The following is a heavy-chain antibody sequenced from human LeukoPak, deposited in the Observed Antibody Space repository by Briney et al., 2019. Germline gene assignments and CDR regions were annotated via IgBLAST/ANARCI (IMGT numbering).Heavy chain of an antibody. CDR1: GYTLTSYD. Sequence: GASVKVSCKASGYTLTSYDINWVRQATGQGLEWMGWMNPNSGRTGYAQNFQGRITITRNTSISTAYMELSSLRSEDTAVYYCTRDPDKIAAAGRGWFDPWGQGTLVTVSS. J-gene: IGHJ5*02. V-gene: IGHV1-8*01. CDR2: MNPNSGRT. D-gene: IGHD6-13*01. CDR3: TRDPDKIAAAGRGWFDP.